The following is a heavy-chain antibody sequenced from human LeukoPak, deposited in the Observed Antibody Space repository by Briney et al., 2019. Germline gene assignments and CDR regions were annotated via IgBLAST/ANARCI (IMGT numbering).Heavy chain of an antibody. CDR1: GGSISSSSNY. Sequence: SETLSLTCTVSGGSISSSSNYWGWIRQPPGKGLEWIGEIYHSGSTNYNPSLKSRVTISVDKSKNQFSLKLSSVTAADTAVYYCARDQVLGLSGIALYYGMDVWGQGTTVTVSS. CDR2: IYHSGST. CDR3: ARDQVLGLSGIALYYGMDV. V-gene: IGHV4-39*07. D-gene: IGHD6-13*01. J-gene: IGHJ6*02.